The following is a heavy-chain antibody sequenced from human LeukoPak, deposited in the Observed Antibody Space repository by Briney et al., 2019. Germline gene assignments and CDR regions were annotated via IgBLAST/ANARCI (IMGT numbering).Heavy chain of an antibody. V-gene: IGHV4-59*08. CDR1: GDSLSRSS. J-gene: IGHJ6*02. Sequence: SETLSLTCTVYGDSLSRSSWSWIRQSPGGGLEWIGYMFYGGTTNHNPSLKGRVTMSMVTSKDQFTLSLSSVTTADTAVYYCVRHKDPGSYYYYYGMDVWGQGTTVTVSS. CDR3: VRHKDPGSYYYYYGMDV. CDR2: MFYGGTT.